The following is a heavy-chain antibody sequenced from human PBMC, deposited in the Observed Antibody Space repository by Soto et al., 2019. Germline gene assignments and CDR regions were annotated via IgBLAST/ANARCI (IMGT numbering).Heavy chain of an antibody. J-gene: IGHJ6*02. CDR3: TRDWDRGGMDV. CDR1: GFTFSSYE. D-gene: IGHD1-26*01. CDR2: ISTSGRTI. V-gene: IGHV3-48*03. Sequence: VQVVESGGGLVQPGGSLRLSCAASGFTFSSYEMNWVRQAPGKGLEWVSYISTSGRTISYADSLKGRFTISRDNAKNSLSLQMNSLRAEDTAVYYCTRDWDRGGMDVWGQGTTVTVSS.